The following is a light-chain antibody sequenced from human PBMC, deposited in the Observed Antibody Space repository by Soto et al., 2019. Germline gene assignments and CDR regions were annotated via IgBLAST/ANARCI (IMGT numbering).Light chain of an antibody. J-gene: IGKJ4*01. CDR1: QSVSSSY. CDR2: DAS. CDR3: QQYGSSTGLT. Sequence: EIVLTQSPATLYLSPGERATLSCGASQSVSSSYLAWYQQKPGLAPRLLIYDASSRATGIPDRFSGSGSGTDFTLTISRLEPEDFAVYYCQQYGSSTGLTFGGGTKVEIK. V-gene: IGKV3D-20*01.